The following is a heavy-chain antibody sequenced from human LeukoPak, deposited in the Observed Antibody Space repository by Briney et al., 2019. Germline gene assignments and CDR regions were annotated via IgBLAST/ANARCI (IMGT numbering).Heavy chain of an antibody. D-gene: IGHD2-15*01. Sequence: PSETLSLTCAVYGGSFSGYYWNWLRQPPGKGPEWSGEINHSGSTNYNPSLKRRVTISLDTSKSQFSLKMSSVTAADTAVYYRVRGWVCSGGSCYSRFDPWGPGTLVTVSS. CDR1: GGSFSGYY. CDR2: INHSGST. CDR3: VRGWVCSGGSCYSRFDP. V-gene: IGHV4-34*01. J-gene: IGHJ5*02.